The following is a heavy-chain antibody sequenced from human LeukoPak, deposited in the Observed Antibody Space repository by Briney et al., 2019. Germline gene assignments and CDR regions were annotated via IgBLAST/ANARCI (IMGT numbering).Heavy chain of an antibody. D-gene: IGHD4-17*01. CDR1: GFTVSSNY. V-gene: IGHV3-53*01. CDR2: IYSGGST. CDR3: ARDLPDYGDSPYAFDI. Sequence: PGGSLRLSCAVSGFTVSSNYMSWVRQAPGKGLEWVSVIYSGGSTYYADSVKGRFTISRDNSKNTLYLQMNSLRAEDTAVYYCARDLPDYGDSPYAFDIWGQGTMVTVSS. J-gene: IGHJ3*02.